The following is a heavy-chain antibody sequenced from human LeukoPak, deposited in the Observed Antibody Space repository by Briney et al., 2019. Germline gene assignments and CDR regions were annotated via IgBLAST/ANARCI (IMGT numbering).Heavy chain of an antibody. CDR1: GYTITGYY. J-gene: IGHJ5*02. CDR3: AREGDFWSGYCGWFDP. Sequence: ASLKVSCKASGYTITGYYMHWVRQAPGQGLEWMGWINPNSGGTNYAQNFQGRVTITSNTSSNTSLMVLSMLRSDDTAVYYCAREGDFWSGYCGWFDPWGQGTLVTVSS. D-gene: IGHD3-3*01. CDR2: INPNSGGT. V-gene: IGHV1-2*02.